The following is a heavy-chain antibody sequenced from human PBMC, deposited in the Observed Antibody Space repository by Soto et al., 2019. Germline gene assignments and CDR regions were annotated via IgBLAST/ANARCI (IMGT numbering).Heavy chain of an antibody. V-gene: IGHV3-13*01. CDR2: IGTQHDT. J-gene: IGHJ5*02. CDR3: ERQASRWHGGGGWFDP. D-gene: IGHD3-16*01. Sequence: EVQLVESGGGLVQPGGSLRLSCAASGFTFSAYDMHWVRQPTGKGLEWVSAIGTQHDTYYPDSVKGRFTISRENAKNSLYLQMNRRRTGDTAVYYCERQASRWHGGGGWFDPWGQGTLVTVSS. CDR1: GFTFSAYD.